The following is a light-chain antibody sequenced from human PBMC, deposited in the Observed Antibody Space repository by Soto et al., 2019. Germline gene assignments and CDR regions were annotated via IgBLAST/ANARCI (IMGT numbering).Light chain of an antibody. V-gene: IGLV2-8*01. CDR1: SSDVGGYNY. CDR3: SSYAGSNNLCVL. J-gene: IGLJ2*01. CDR2: EVT. Sequence: QSVLTQPPSASGSPGQSVTISCTGTSSDVGGYNYVSWYQQHPGKAPKLIIYEVTKRPSGVPDRFSGSKSGNTASLTVSGLQADDEADYYCSSYAGSNNLCVLXGGGTKVTVL.